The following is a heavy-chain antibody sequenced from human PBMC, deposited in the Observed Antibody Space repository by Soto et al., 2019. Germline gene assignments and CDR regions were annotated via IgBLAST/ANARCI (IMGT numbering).Heavy chain of an antibody. J-gene: IGHJ6*02. CDR3: AKERGPWCSSTSCYAYYYYGMDV. CDR1: GFTFSSYA. Sequence: PGGSLRLSCAASGFTFSSYAMSWVRQAPGKGLEWVSAISGSGGSTYYADSVKGRFTISRDNSKNTLYLQMNSLRAEDTAVYYCAKERGPWCSSTSCYAYYYYGMDVWGQGTTVTVSS. V-gene: IGHV3-23*01. CDR2: ISGSGGST. D-gene: IGHD2-2*01.